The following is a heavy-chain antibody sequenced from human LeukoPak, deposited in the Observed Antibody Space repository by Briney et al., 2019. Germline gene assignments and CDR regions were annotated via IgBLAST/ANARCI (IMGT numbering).Heavy chain of an antibody. V-gene: IGHV3-30*18. D-gene: IGHD5-24*01. J-gene: IGHJ5*02. CDR1: GFTFSSYG. CDR3: AKAQMGGMATINH. CDR2: ISYDGSNK. Sequence: GRSLRLSCAASGFTFSSYGMHWVRQAPGKGLEWVAVISYDGSNKYYADSVKGRFTISRDNSKNTLYLQMNSLRAEDTAVFYCAKAQMGGMATINHWGQGTLVTVSS.